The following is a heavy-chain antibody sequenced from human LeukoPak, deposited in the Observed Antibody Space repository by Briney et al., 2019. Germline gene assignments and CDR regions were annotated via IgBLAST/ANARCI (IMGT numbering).Heavy chain of an antibody. CDR1: AGTFSSYA. CDR2: IIPIFDTA. D-gene: IGHD2-2*01. CDR3: ARVNCSSTSCYAPGDY. Sequence: ASVKVSCKASAGTFSSYAISWVRQAPGQGLEWMGGIIPIFDTANYAQKFQGRVTITADKSTSTAYMERSSLRSEDTAVYYCARVNCSSTSCYAPGDYWGQGTLVTVSS. J-gene: IGHJ4*02. V-gene: IGHV1-69*06.